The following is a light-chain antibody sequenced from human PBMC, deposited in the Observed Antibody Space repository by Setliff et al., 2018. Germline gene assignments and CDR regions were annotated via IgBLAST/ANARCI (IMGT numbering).Light chain of an antibody. Sequence: QSVLTQPASVSGSPGQSITISCTGTSSDVGAFKYVSWYQQHPGKAPKLMIYEVNNRPSGVPNRFSGSKSGNTASLTISGLQGEDEADYYCYSYTITSTLLFGTGTKVTVL. CDR3: YSYTITSTLL. J-gene: IGLJ1*01. CDR2: EVN. V-gene: IGLV2-14*01. CDR1: SSDVGAFKY.